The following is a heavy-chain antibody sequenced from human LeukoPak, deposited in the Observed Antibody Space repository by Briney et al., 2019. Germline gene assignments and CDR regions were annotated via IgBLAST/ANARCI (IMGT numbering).Heavy chain of an antibody. J-gene: IGHJ2*01. CDR2: IYHSRST. CDR1: GYSISSGYY. D-gene: IGHD2-15*01. CDR3: ARALNRIDYWYFDL. Sequence: SETLSLTCTVSGYSISSGYYWGWIRQPPGKGLEWIGRIYHSRSTYHNPSLKSRVTVSVDTSKNQFSLKLSSVTAADTAVYYCARALNRIDYWYFDLWGRGTLVTVSS. V-gene: IGHV4-38-2*02.